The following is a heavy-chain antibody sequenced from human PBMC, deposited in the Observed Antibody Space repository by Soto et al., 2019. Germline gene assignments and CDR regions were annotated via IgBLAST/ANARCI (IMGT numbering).Heavy chain of an antibody. V-gene: IGHV3-33*01. Sequence: LRLSCAASGFTFSSYGMHWVRQAPGKGLEWVAVIWYDGSNKYYADSVKGRFTISRDNSKNTLYLQMNSLRAEDTAVYYCAREGYCSSTSCYTWGPYYYYGMDVWGQGTTVTVSS. J-gene: IGHJ6*02. CDR3: AREGYCSSTSCYTWGPYYYYGMDV. D-gene: IGHD2-2*02. CDR2: IWYDGSNK. CDR1: GFTFSSYG.